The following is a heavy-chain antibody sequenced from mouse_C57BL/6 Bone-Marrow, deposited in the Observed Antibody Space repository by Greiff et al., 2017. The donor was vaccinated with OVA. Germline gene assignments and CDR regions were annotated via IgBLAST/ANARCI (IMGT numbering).Heavy chain of an antibody. D-gene: IGHD1-1*01. J-gene: IGHJ3*01. CDR1: GYTFTSYD. CDR3: ARGYYGPWFAY. Sequence: QVQLKQSGPELVKPGASVKLSCKASGYTFTSYDINWVKQRPGQGLEWIGWIYPRDGSTKYNEKFKGKATLTVDTSSSTAYMELHSLTSEDSAVYFCARGYYGPWFAYWGQGTLVTVSA. CDR2: IYPRDGST. V-gene: IGHV1-85*01.